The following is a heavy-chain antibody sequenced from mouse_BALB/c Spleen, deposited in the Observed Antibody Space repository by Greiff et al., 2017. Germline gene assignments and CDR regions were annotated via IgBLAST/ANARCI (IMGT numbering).Heavy chain of an antibody. CDR3: ARGGGSSPFAY. Sequence: EVQGVESGGGLVQPGGSLRLSCATSGFTFSDFYMEWVRQPPGKRLEWIAASRNKANEYTTEYSASVKGRFIVSRDTSQSILYLQMNALRAEDTAIYYCARGGGSSPFAYWGQGTLVTVSA. CDR2: SRNKANEYTT. CDR1: GFTFSDFY. D-gene: IGHD1-1*01. J-gene: IGHJ3*01. V-gene: IGHV7-1*02.